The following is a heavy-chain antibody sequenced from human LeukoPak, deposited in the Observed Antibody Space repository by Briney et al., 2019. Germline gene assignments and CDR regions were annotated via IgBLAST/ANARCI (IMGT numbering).Heavy chain of an antibody. V-gene: IGHV1-69*01. CDR1: GGTFSSYA. Sequence: ASVKVSCKASGGTFSSYAISWVRQAPGQGLEWMGGIIPIFGTANYAQKFQGRVTITADESTSTAYRELSSLRSEDTAVYYCARENRYYFDYWGQGTLVTVSS. J-gene: IGHJ4*02. CDR3: ARENRYYFDY. D-gene: IGHD1-14*01. CDR2: IIPIFGTA.